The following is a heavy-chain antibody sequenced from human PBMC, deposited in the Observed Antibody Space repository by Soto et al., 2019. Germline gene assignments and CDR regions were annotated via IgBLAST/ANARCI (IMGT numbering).Heavy chain of an antibody. J-gene: IGHJ6*03. V-gene: IGHV4-31*03. D-gene: IGHD6-6*01. CDR3: ARDRSGSSVFYYYYMDV. CDR1: GGSISSGGYY. CDR2: IYYSGST. Sequence: QVQLQESGPGLVKPSQTLSLTCTVSGGSISSGGYYWSWIRQHPGKGLEWIGYIYYSGSTYYNPSFRSRVNISVDTSNNQFSLKLSSVTAADTAVYYCARDRSGSSVFYYYYMDVWGKGTTVTVSS.